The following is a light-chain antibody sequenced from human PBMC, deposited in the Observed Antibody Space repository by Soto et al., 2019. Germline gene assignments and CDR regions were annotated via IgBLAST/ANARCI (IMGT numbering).Light chain of an antibody. CDR3: ATWDDSRNGV. J-gene: IGLJ1*01. CDR1: TSNIESHP. V-gene: IGLV1-44*01. Sequence: QSVLTQPPSASGTPGQRITISCSGSTSNIESHPVNWFQQVPGAAPKLLIQTNNQRPSGVPDRFSASKSGASASLAISGLQSEDEATYYCATWDDSRNGVFGSGTKVTVL. CDR2: TNN.